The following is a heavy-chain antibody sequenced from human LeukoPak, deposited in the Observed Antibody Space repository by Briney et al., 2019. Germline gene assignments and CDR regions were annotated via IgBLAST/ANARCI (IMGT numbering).Heavy chain of an antibody. CDR2: INWNGGST. V-gene: IGHV3-20*04. J-gene: IGHJ4*02. D-gene: IGHD3-10*01. Sequence: GGSLRLSCAASGXTFDDYGMSWVRQAPGKGLESVSGINWNGGSTGYADSVKGRFTISRDNAKNSLYLQMNSLRAEDTALYYCAREVANYYGSGSYYGETDYWGQGTLVTVSS. CDR3: AREVANYYGSGSYYGETDY. CDR1: GXTFDDYG.